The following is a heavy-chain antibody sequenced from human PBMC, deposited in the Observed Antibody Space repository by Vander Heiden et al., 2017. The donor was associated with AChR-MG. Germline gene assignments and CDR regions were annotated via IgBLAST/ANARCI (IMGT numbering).Heavy chain of an antibody. Sequence: QVQLAGSGGGRVQPGSTRGPSGGAPGFGLRTSGLDRARQAPGKGLGWVAVISYDGTNIFYAASVKGRFTISRDNSKNTLYLQIKSLTIEDTAVYYCAKETTRGYSFGGGLDYWGQGTLVTVSS. V-gene: IGHV3-30*18. D-gene: IGHD5-18*01. CDR1: GFGLRTSG. J-gene: IGHJ4*02. CDR2: ISYDGTNI. CDR3: AKETTRGYSFGGGLDY.